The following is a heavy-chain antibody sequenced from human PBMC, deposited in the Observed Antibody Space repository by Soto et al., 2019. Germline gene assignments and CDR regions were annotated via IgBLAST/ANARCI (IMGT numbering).Heavy chain of an antibody. V-gene: IGHV4-34*01. CDR1: GGSFSGYY. J-gene: IGHJ6*02. D-gene: IGHD3-10*01. Sequence: SETLSLTCAVYGGSFSGYYWSWIRQPPGKGLKWIREINHSGSTNYNPSLKSRVTISVDTSKNQFSLKLSSVTAADTAVYYCARESGYYYGSGSYYNSPSYYYYGMDVWGQGTTVTVSS. CDR2: INHSGST. CDR3: ARESGYYYGSGSYYNSPSYYYYGMDV.